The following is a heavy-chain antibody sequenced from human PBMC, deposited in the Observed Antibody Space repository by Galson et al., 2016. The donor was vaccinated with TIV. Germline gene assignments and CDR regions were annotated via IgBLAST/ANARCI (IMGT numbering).Heavy chain of an antibody. CDR3: ARAPTLIVATIYWYFDL. Sequence: SVKVSCKASGYTFTGYFMHWVRQAPGQGLEWMGWINPNSGGTNYAQKFQGRVTMTRDTSISTANMELSSLISDDTAMYFCARAPTLIVATIYWYFDLWGRGTLVTVSS. CDR1: GYTFTGYF. D-gene: IGHD5-12*01. V-gene: IGHV1-2*02. J-gene: IGHJ2*01. CDR2: INPNSGGT.